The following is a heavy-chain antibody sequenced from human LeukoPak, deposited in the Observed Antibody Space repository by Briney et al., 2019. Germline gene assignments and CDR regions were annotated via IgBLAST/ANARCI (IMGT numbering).Heavy chain of an antibody. V-gene: IGHV4-39*01. CDR3: AGRFLEWLLDY. CDR1: GGSISSSSYY. Sequence: SETLSLTCTVSGGSISSSSYYWGWIRQPPGKGLEWIRTIYYSGSTYYNPSLKSRVTISVDTSKNQFSLKLSSVTAADTAVYYCAGRFLEWLLDYWGQGTLVTVSS. D-gene: IGHD3-3*01. J-gene: IGHJ4*02. CDR2: IYYSGST.